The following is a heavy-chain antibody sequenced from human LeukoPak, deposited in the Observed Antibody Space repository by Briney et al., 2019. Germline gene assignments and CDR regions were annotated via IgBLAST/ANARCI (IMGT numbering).Heavy chain of an antibody. CDR2: INAGNGNT. D-gene: IGHD3-22*01. V-gene: IGHV1-3*01. J-gene: IGHJ6*02. CDR1: GYTFTSYA. Sequence: GASVKVSCKASGYTFTSYAMHWVRQAPGQRLEWMGWINAGNGNTKYSQKFQGRVTITRDTSASTAYMELSSLRSEDTAVYYCARDLPYYYDSSGYRYYYYYGMDVWGQGTTVTVSS. CDR3: ARDLPYYYDSSGYRYYYYYGMDV.